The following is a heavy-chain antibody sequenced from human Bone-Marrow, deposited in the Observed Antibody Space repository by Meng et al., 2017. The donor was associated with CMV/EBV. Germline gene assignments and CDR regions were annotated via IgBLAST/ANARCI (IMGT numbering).Heavy chain of an antibody. J-gene: IGHJ6*02. CDR1: GYTFTSYY. Sequence: ASVKVSCKASGYTFTSYYMHWVRQAPGQGLEWMGIINPSGGSTSYAQKFQGRVTMTRDTSTSTVYMELSSLRSGDTAVYYCARDGIAVAGTHYYGMDVWGQGTTVTFSS. D-gene: IGHD6-19*01. CDR2: INPSGGST. CDR3: ARDGIAVAGTHYYGMDV. V-gene: IGHV1-46*01.